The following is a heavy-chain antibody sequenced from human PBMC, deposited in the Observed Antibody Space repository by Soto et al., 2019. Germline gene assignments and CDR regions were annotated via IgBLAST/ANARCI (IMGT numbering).Heavy chain of an antibody. V-gene: IGHV1-58*01. CDR1: GFTFTSSA. Sequence: SVKVSCKASGFTFTSSAVQWVRQARGQRLEWIGWIVVGSGNTNYAQKFQERVTITRDMSTSTAYMELSSLRSEDTAVYCCAAGGELGMIWYYYGMDVWGQGTTVTVSS. CDR3: AAGGELGMIWYYYGMDV. J-gene: IGHJ6*02. D-gene: IGHD7-27*01. CDR2: IVVGSGNT.